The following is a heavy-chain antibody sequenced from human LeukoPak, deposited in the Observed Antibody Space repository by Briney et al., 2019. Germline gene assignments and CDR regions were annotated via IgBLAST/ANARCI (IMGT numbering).Heavy chain of an antibody. V-gene: IGHV4-34*01. Sequence: SETLSLTCVVYRGSFSGYFWSWIRQPPGKGLEWIGEINRSGSTNYNPSLKSRVTISVDTSKNQFSLKLSSVTAADTAVYYCARGIEGPTYFDYWGQGTLVTVSS. J-gene: IGHJ4*02. CDR1: RGSFSGYF. CDR3: ARGIEGPTYFDY. D-gene: IGHD1-26*01. CDR2: INRSGST.